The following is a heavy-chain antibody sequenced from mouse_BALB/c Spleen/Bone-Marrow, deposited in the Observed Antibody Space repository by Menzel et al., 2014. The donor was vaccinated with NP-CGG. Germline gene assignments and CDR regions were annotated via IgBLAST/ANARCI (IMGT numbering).Heavy chain of an antibody. CDR2: ISSGSSTI. D-gene: IGHD2-14*01. CDR3: ARDVPLYDVGYFDY. CDR1: GFTFSSFG. V-gene: IGHV5-17*02. J-gene: IGHJ2*01. Sequence: DVMLVESGGGLVQPGGSRKLSCAASGFTFSSFGMHWVRQAPEKGLEWVAYISSGSSTIYYADTVKGRFTISRDNPKNTLFLQMTSLRSEDTVMYYCARDVPLYDVGYFDYWGQGTTLTVSS.